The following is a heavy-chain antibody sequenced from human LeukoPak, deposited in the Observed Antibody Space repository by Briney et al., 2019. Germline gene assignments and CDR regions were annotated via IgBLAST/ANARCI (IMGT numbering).Heavy chain of an antibody. CDR1: GYTFTNYG. J-gene: IGHJ4*02. V-gene: IGHV1-18*01. Sequence: GASVKVSCKASGYTFTNYGISWVRQAPGQGLEWVGWISAYNRKTNYAQKLQGRVTMTTDTSTTTAYMELRSLRSDDTAVYYCARVLGFRPDTLKGRDYWGQGTLVTVSS. CDR3: ARVLGFRPDTLKGRDY. CDR2: ISAYNRKT.